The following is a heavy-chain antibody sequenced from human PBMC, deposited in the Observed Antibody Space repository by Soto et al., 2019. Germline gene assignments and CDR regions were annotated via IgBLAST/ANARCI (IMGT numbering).Heavy chain of an antibody. Sequence: SVKVSCKASGGTFSSYAISWVRQAPGQGLEWMGGIIPIFGTANYAQKFQGRVTITADESTSTAYMELSSLRSEATAVYYCARVPDSSSSPFDYWGQGTLVTVSS. J-gene: IGHJ4*02. V-gene: IGHV1-69*13. CDR2: IIPIFGTA. CDR3: ARVPDSSSSPFDY. D-gene: IGHD6-6*01. CDR1: GGTFSSYA.